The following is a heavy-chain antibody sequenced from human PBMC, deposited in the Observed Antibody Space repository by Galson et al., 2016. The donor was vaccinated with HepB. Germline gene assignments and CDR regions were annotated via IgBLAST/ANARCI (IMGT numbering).Heavy chain of an antibody. V-gene: IGHV3-48*02. J-gene: IGHJ4*02. CDR3: ATMGTYGQLDY. CDR2: INIGSSAI. D-gene: IGHD3-10*01. Sequence: SLRLSCAASTVTYGMNWVRQAPGKGLEWISYINIGSSAIYYADSVKGRFTISRDNAIHSLYLQMNSLRDEDTAVYYCATMGTYGQLDYWGQGTLVTVSS. CDR1: TVTYG.